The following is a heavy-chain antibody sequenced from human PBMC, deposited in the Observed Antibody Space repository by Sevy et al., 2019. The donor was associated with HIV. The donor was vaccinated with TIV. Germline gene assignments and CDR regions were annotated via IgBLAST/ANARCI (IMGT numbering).Heavy chain of an antibody. D-gene: IGHD2-2*01. J-gene: IGHJ6*03. CDR1: GGSISSYC. CDR3: ARRSRYCSSTSCREGYYYYMDV. CDR2: IYYSGST. Sequence: SETLSLTCTVSGGSISSYCWSWIRQPPGKGLEWIGYIYYSGSTNYNPSLKSRVTISVDTSKNQFSLKLSSVTAADTAVYYCARRSRYCSSTSCREGYYYYMDVWGKGTTVTVSS. V-gene: IGHV4-59*01.